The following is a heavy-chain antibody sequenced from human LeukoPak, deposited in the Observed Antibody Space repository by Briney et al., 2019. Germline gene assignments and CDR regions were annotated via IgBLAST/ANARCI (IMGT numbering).Heavy chain of an antibody. D-gene: IGHD6-19*01. CDR1: GFTVSSYY. Sequence: GGSLRLSCAASGFTVSSYYMSWVRQAPGKGLEWVSRINGDGRSTTYADSVRGRFIISRDNAKNMLYLQVNSLRAEDTAVYYCARDIAVSGNYFDYWGQGTLVTVSS. CDR2: INGDGRST. V-gene: IGHV3-74*01. CDR3: ARDIAVSGNYFDY. J-gene: IGHJ4*02.